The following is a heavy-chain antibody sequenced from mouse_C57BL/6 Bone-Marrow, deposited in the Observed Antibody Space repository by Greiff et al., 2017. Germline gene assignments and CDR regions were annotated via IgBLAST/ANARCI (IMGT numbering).Heavy chain of an antibody. Sequence: VQRVESGPGLVQPSQRLSITCTVSGFSLTSYGVHWVRQSPGKGLEWLGVIWRGGSTDYNAAFMSRLSITKDNSKSQVFFKMNSLQADDTAIYYCAKKDYLYAMDYWGQGTSVTVSS. CDR3: AKKDYLYAMDY. CDR2: IWRGGST. V-gene: IGHV2-5*01. J-gene: IGHJ4*01. CDR1: GFSLTSYG. D-gene: IGHD5-5*01.